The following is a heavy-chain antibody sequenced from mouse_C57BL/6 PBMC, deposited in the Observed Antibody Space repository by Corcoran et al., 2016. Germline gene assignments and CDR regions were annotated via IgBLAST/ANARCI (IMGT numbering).Heavy chain of an antibody. CDR2: IYPGDGDT. CDR1: AYAFSSYW. J-gene: IGHJ1*03. CDR3: AREYYGSSYWYDDV. Sequence: QVQLQQSGAELVKPGASVKISCKASAYAFSSYWLNWVKQRPGKGLAWIGQIYPGDGDTNYNGKFKGKATLTADKSSSTAYMQLSSLTSEDSAVYFCAREYYGSSYWYDDVWGTGTTVTVSS. D-gene: IGHD1-1*01. V-gene: IGHV1-80*01.